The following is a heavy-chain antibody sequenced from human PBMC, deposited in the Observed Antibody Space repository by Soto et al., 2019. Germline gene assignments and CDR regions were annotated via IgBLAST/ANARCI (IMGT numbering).Heavy chain of an antibody. CDR1: GGSISSSNW. V-gene: IGHV4-4*02. D-gene: IGHD6-19*01. CDR3: ARVAVAGTRVYY. CDR2: IYHSGSN. J-gene: IGHJ4*02. Sequence: QVQLQESGPVLVKPSGTLSLTCAVSGGSISSSNWWRWVRHPPGKGLEWLGEIYHSGSNNYKPSLKRRDTISVDKSKIQFSPKLGYVTAADTAVYYCARVAVAGTRVYYWGQGTLVTVSS.